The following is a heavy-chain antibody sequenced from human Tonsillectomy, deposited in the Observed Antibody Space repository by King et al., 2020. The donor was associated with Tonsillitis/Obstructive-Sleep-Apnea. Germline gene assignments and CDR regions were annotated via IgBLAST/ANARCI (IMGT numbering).Heavy chain of an antibody. D-gene: IGHD3-10*01. J-gene: IGHJ4*02. V-gene: IGHV3-74*01. CDR1: GFPFRSYW. Sequence: VQLVESGGGLVQPGGSLRLSCAAAGFPFRSYWMHWVRQAPGKGLVWVSLINSDGSATAYADSVKGRFTVSRDNAKSTLYLQMNSLRAEDAAVYYCARVDYASGPLDHGGQGALVTVSS. CDR2: INSDGSAT. CDR3: ARVDYASGPLDH.